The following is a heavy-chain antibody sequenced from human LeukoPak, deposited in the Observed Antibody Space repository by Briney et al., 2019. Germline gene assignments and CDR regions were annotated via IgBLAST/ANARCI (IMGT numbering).Heavy chain of an antibody. CDR2: INHRGST. J-gene: IGHJ3*02. D-gene: IGHD2-8*01. Sequence: KPMETLSLTCAVYGGSFSGYYWSWIRQPPGKGLEWIGEINHRGSTNYNPSLKSRVTISVDTSKNQFSLKLSSVTAADTAVYYCARNLYYAAFDIWGQGTMVTVSS. CDR3: ARNLYYAAFDI. CDR1: GGSFSGYY. V-gene: IGHV4-34*01.